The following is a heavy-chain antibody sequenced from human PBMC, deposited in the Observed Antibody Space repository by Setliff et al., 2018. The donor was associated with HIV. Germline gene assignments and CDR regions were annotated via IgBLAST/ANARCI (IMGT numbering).Heavy chain of an antibody. CDR3: ARVWGSGSPADY. Sequence: GASVKVSCKASGYTFTTYGITWVRQAPGQGLEWMGGIIPIFGTANYAQKFQGRVTITADESTSTAYMELSSLRSEDRAVYYCARVWGSGSPADYWGQGTLVTVSS. CDR1: GYTFTTYG. J-gene: IGHJ4*02. D-gene: IGHD3-10*01. V-gene: IGHV1-69*13. CDR2: IIPIFGTA.